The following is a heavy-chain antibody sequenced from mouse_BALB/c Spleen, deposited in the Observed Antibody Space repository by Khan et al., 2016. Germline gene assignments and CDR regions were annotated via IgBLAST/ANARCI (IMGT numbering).Heavy chain of an antibody. CDR2: ISYSGRT. J-gene: IGHJ2*01. Sequence: EVQLQEPGPGLVKPSQSLSLTCTVTGYSITSDYAWNWIRQFPGNKLEWMGYISYSGRTSYNPSLKSRISITRETSKNQFFLQLNSVTTEDTATYYCAPYGTYHYFDYWGHGTTLTVSS. D-gene: IGHD2-1*01. CDR1: GYSITSDYA. V-gene: IGHV3-2*02. CDR3: APYGTYHYFDY.